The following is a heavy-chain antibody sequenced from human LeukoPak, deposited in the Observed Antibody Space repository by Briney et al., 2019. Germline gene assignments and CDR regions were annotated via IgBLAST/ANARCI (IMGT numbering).Heavy chain of an antibody. CDR2: IIPILGIA. Sequence: ASVKVSCKASGGTFSSYAISWVRQAPGQGLEWMGRIIPILGIANYAQKFQGRVTITADKSTSTAYMELSSLRSEDTAVYYCARDRGELLWFGESPYWFDPWGQGTLVTVSS. CDR3: ARDRGELLWFGESPYWFDP. J-gene: IGHJ5*02. D-gene: IGHD3-10*01. CDR1: GGTFSSYA. V-gene: IGHV1-69*04.